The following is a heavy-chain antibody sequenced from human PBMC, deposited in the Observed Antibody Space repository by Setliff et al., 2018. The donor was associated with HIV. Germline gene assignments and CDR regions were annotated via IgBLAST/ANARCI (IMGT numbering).Heavy chain of an antibody. D-gene: IGHD5-12*01. Sequence: PSETLSLTCAVYGESFSGYYWNWIRQPPGKGLEWIGEINHRGSTNYNPSLKGRVTMSVDTSKNQFSLKLNSVTAADTAVYYCARGGRDISGVDSNYFDDWGQGTLVTVSS. CDR3: ARGGRDISGVDSNYFDD. V-gene: IGHV4-34*01. J-gene: IGHJ4*02. CDR2: INHRGST. CDR1: GESFSGYY.